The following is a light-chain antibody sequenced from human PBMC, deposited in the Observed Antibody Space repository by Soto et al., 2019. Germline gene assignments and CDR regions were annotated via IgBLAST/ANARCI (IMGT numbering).Light chain of an antibody. CDR2: AAF. Sequence: DIQMTHSPSSLSASVGDRVTITCRASQSINSYLNWYQQQPGKAPNLLIYAAFSLQSGVPSRFSGSGSGKDFNRTISSVQPEDFVIYYPQQNYHSPVTFGPGIKVDIX. V-gene: IGKV1-39*01. CDR1: QSINSY. J-gene: IGKJ3*01. CDR3: QQNYHSPVT.